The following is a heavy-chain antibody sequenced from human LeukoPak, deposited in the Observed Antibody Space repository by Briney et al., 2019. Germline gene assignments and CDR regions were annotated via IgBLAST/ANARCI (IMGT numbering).Heavy chain of an antibody. J-gene: IGHJ6*03. Sequence: ASVKVSCKASGYTFTGYYMHWVRQAPGQGLEWMGWINPNSGGTNYAQKFQGRVTMTRDTSISTAYMELSRLRSDDTAVYYCARDLGTPYYYDSSGYYSYYYYYYMDVWGKGTMVTVSS. V-gene: IGHV1-2*02. CDR2: INPNSGGT. D-gene: IGHD3-22*01. CDR1: GYTFTGYY. CDR3: ARDLGTPYYYDSSGYYSYYYYYYMDV.